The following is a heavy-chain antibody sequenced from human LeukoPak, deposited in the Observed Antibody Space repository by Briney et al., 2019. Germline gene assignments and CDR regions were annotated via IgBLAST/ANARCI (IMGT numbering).Heavy chain of an antibody. V-gene: IGHV4-34*01. CDR3: ARGASPFQQLWTRDDWFDP. CDR2: IIHSGST. CDR1: GGSFSGYY. J-gene: IGHJ5*02. Sequence: SETLSLTCAVYGGSFSGYYWSWIRQTPGKGLEWIGEIIHSGSTNYNPSLKSRVTISVDTSKNQFSLKLSSVTAADTAVYYCARGASPFQQLWTRDDWFDPWGQGTLVTVSS. D-gene: IGHD5-18*01.